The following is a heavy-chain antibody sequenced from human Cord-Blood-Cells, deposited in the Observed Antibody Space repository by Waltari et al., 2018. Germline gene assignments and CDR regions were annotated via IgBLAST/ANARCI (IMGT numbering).Heavy chain of an antibody. J-gene: IGHJ4*02. CDR3: ARISGSGWYFDY. V-gene: IGHV4-39*01. CDR2: IYYSGST. Sequence: QLQLQESGPGLVKPSETLSLTCTVSGGSISSSSYYWRWIRQPPGKGLEWIGSIYYSGSTYYNPSLKSRVTISVDTSKNQFSLKLSSVTAADTAVYYCARISGSGWYFDYWGQGTLVTVSS. CDR1: GGSISSSSYY. D-gene: IGHD6-19*01.